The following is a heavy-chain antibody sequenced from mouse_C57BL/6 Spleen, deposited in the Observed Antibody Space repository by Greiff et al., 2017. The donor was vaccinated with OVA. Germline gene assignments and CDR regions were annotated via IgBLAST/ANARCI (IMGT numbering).Heavy chain of an antibody. CDR3: ARGGVITAVPPFDY. V-gene: IGHV1-82*01. CDR2: IYPGDGDT. Sequence: QVQLKQSGPELVKPGASVKISCKASGYAFSSSWMNWVKQRPGKGLEWIGRIYPGDGDTNYNGKFKGKATLTADKSSSTAYMQLSSLTSEDSAVYFCARGGVITAVPPFDYWGQGTTLTVSS. J-gene: IGHJ2*01. CDR1: GYAFSSSW. D-gene: IGHD1-1*01.